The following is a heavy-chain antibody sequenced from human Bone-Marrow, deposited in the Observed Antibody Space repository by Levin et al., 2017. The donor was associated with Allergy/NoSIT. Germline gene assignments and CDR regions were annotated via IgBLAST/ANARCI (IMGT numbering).Heavy chain of an antibody. J-gene: IGHJ5*02. CDR1: GGSITDYY. D-gene: IGHD2-21*02. Sequence: SQTLSLTCSVSGGSITDYYWSWIRQSPGKGLEWIGYIYHTGFTNQNPSLKSRATISLDTSKSQFSLTVTPVTAADTAVYDCVRQKWIGQCDAGYCYGDSRFDAWGQGTLVTVSS. CDR3: VRQKWIGQCDAGYCYGDSRFDA. V-gene: IGHV4-59*01. CDR2: IYHTGFT.